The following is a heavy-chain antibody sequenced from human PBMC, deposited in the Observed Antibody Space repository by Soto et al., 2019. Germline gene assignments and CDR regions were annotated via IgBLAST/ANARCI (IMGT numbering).Heavy chain of an antibody. Sequence: PGESLKISCQGSGYSFTGYWIGWVRQIPGKGLEWMGIIHPGDSDTKYSPSFQGQVTISADKSIGTAYLQWSSLKASDTAMYYCATLYSIPWFFYYWGQGNLVTVSS. V-gene: IGHV5-51*01. CDR3: ATLYSIPWFFYY. CDR2: IHPGDSDT. J-gene: IGHJ4*02. D-gene: IGHD4-4*01. CDR1: GYSFTGYW.